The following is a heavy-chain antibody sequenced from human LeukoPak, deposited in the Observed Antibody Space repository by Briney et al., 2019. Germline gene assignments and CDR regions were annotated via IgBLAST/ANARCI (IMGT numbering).Heavy chain of an antibody. CDR2: ISSSSSYI. Sequence: GGSLRLSCAASGFTFSSYSMNWVRQAPGKGLEWVSSISSSSSYIYYADSVKGRFTISRDNAKNSLYLQMNSLRAEDTAVYYCAHMDRGREGFDYWGQGTLVTVSS. V-gene: IGHV3-21*01. CDR3: AHMDRGREGFDY. CDR1: GFTFSSYS. D-gene: IGHD3-10*01. J-gene: IGHJ4*02.